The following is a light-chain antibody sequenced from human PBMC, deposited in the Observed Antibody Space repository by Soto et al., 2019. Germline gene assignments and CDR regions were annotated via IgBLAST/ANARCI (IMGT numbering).Light chain of an antibody. CDR2: GAS. J-gene: IGKJ5*01. V-gene: IGKV3-15*01. CDR3: QQYHYWPIT. CDR1: QSVASS. Sequence: EILLTQSPATLSLSPGERATLSCRASQSVASSVAWYQQKPGQAPRLILYGASTRATGFPARFSGSGSGTEFTLTISSLQSEDFAVYLCQQYHYWPITFGQGTRLEIK.